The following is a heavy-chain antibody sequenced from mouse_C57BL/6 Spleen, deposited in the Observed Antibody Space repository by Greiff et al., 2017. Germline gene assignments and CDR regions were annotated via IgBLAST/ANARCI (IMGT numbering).Heavy chain of an antibody. J-gene: IGHJ4*01. CDR3: ARRRDYGNYDAMDY. CDR2: IYPGSGST. Sequence: QVQLQQPGAELVKPGASVKMSCKASGYTFTSYWITWVKQRPGQGLEWIGDIYPGSGSTNYNEKFKSKATLTVDTSSSTAYMQLSSLTSEDSAVYYCARRRDYGNYDAMDYWGQGTSVTVSS. V-gene: IGHV1-55*01. D-gene: IGHD2-1*01. CDR1: GYTFTSYW.